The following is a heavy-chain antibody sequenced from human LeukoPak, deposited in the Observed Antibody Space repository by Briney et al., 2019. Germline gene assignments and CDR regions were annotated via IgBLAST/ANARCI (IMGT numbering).Heavy chain of an antibody. D-gene: IGHD2-15*01. J-gene: IGHJ4*02. Sequence: GGSLRLSCGPSGFTFSTYAMSWVRQAPGKGLEWVSVISSSGSTIYYADFVKGRFTISRDNAKNSLYLQMNSLRAEDTAVYYCARDFYGSVGYWGQGTLVTVSS. V-gene: IGHV3-48*03. CDR2: ISSSGSTI. CDR3: ARDFYGSVGY. CDR1: GFTFSTYA.